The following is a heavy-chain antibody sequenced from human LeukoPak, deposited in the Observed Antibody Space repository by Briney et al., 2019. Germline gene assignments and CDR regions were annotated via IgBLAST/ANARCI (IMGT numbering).Heavy chain of an antibody. Sequence: ASVKVSCKASGYTFTGYYMHWVRQAPGQGLEWMGWINPNSGVTNYAQKFQGRVTMTRDTSISTAYMELSRLRSDDTAVYYCARVRPPREAAAGIGYWGQGTLVTVSS. D-gene: IGHD6-13*01. CDR1: GYTFTGYY. CDR2: INPNSGVT. CDR3: ARVRPPREAAAGIGY. J-gene: IGHJ4*02. V-gene: IGHV1-2*02.